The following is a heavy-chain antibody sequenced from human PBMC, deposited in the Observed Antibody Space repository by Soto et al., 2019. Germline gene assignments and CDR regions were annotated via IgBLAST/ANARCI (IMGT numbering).Heavy chain of an antibody. Sequence: SETLSLTCTVSGGSIRDYFWTWIRQPPGKGLEWIGYIYYSGRTNYSPSLKSRVSISVDTSKNHFSLQLRSVTAADTAVYNCARVGGDDFGDSGGFDYWGQGTLVTASS. D-gene: IGHD4-17*01. J-gene: IGHJ4*02. CDR2: IYYSGRT. CDR3: ARVGGDDFGDSGGFDY. CDR1: GGSIRDYF. V-gene: IGHV4-59*01.